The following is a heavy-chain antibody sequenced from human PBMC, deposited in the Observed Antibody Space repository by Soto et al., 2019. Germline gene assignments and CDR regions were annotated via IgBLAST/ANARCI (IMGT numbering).Heavy chain of an antibody. Sequence: GGSLRLSCAASGFTFSSYAMSWVRQAPGKGLEWVSAISGSGGSTYYADSVKGRFTISRDNSKNTLYLQMNSLRAEDTAVYYCAKLTPRTTVTTEGDAFDIWGQGTMVTVS. D-gene: IGHD4-17*01. CDR2: ISGSGGST. V-gene: IGHV3-23*01. CDR1: GFTFSSYA. CDR3: AKLTPRTTVTTEGDAFDI. J-gene: IGHJ3*02.